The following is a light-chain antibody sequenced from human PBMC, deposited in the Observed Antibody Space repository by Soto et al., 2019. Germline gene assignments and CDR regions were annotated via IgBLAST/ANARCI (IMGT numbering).Light chain of an antibody. CDR2: DAS. CDR3: QQYDYEPLT. Sequence: EIVLTQSPGTLSLSPGESVTLSCRASQSVGRAYLAWFQHKPGQAPRLLIHDASTRATGVPDRFSGSGSGTDFTFTVSRLEPEDFAVYYCQQYDYEPLTFGGGTKLEIK. V-gene: IGKV3-20*01. J-gene: IGKJ4*01. CDR1: QSVGRAY.